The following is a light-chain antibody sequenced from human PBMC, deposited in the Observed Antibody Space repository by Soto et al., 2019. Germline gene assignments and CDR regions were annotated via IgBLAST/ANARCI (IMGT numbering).Light chain of an antibody. Sequence: EIVITQSPATLSVSPGERATLSCRVSQSVSRNLAWYQQKPGQAPRLLIYDASTRATGLPARFSGSGSGTEFTLTVSSLQSEDFAVYCCQQYNNWPLITFGQGTRLEIK. J-gene: IGKJ5*01. CDR1: QSVSRN. CDR2: DAS. CDR3: QQYNNWPLIT. V-gene: IGKV3-15*01.